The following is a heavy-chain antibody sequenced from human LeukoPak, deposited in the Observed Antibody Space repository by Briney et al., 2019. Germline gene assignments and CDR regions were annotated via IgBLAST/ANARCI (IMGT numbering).Heavy chain of an antibody. CDR1: GFTFSSYG. CDR3: AKILIPIVGAGGGAFDI. J-gene: IGHJ3*02. V-gene: IGHV3-30*18. CDR2: ISYDGSNK. Sequence: PGRSLRLSCAASGFTFSSYGMHWVRQAPGKGLEWVAVISYDGSNKYYADSVKGRFTISRDNSKNTLYLQMNSLRVEDTAVYYCAKILIPIVGAGGGAFDIWGQGTMVTVSS. D-gene: IGHD1-26*01.